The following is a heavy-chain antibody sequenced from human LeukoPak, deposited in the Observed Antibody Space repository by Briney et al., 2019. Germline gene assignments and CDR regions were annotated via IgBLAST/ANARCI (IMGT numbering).Heavy chain of an antibody. CDR2: FDPGHGET. Sequence: ASVKVCYKLFGSSLTRRPMNWVREAPGKGLEWMGGFDPGHGETVYAQKFQGRLTMTEDTSTDTAYMELSSLRSDDTAVYYCATVVGQLLLCFYRWGQGTLVTVSS. CDR3: ATVVGQLLLCFYR. CDR1: GSSLTRRP. V-gene: IGHV1-24*01. J-gene: IGHJ5*02. D-gene: IGHD3/OR15-3a*01.